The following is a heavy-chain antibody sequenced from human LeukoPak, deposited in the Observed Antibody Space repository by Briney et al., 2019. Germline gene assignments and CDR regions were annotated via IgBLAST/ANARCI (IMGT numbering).Heavy chain of an antibody. Sequence: GSSVKVSCKASGGTFSSYAISWVRQAPGQGFEWMGRIIPILGIANYAQKFQGRVTITADKSTSTAYMELSSLRSEDTAVYYCARGGEDGSDWNYYYGMDVWGQGTTVTVSS. V-gene: IGHV1-69*04. D-gene: IGHD3-10*01. CDR2: IIPILGIA. CDR1: GGTFSSYA. J-gene: IGHJ6*02. CDR3: ARGGEDGSDWNYYYGMDV.